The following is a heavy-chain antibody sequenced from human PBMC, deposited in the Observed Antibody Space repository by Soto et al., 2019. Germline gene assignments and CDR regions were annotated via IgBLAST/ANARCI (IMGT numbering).Heavy chain of an antibody. V-gene: IGHV3-33*01. J-gene: IGHJ3*02. CDR1: GFTFSSYG. D-gene: IGHD3-9*01. CDR2: IWYDGSNK. CDR3: ARGLLRYFDLLFAAGSGSAFDI. Sequence: QVQLVESGGGVVQPGRSLRLSCAASGFTFSSYGMHWVRQAPGKGLEWVAVIWYDGSNKYYADSVKGRFTISRDNSKNTLYLQMNSLRAEDTAVYYCARGLLRYFDLLFAAGSGSAFDIWGQGTMVTVSS.